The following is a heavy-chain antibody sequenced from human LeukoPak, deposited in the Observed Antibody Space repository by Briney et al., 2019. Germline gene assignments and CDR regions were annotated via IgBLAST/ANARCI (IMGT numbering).Heavy chain of an antibody. V-gene: IGHV1-18*01. CDR1: GYTFTSYG. CDR2: ISAYNGNT. CDR3: ARDKGEYCSGGSCYSVDY. Sequence: ASVKDSCKASGYTFTSYGISWVRQSPGQGLEWMGWISAYNGNTNYAQKLQGRVTMTTDTSTSTAYMELRSLRSDDTAVYYCARDKGEYCSGGSCYSVDYWGQGTLVTVSS. D-gene: IGHD2-15*01. J-gene: IGHJ4*02.